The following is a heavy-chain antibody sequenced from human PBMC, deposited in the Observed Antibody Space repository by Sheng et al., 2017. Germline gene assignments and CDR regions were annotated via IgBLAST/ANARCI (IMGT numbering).Heavy chain of an antibody. CDR2: SIIVGAP. J-gene: IGHJ5*02. CDR1: GGSISSSSYY. D-gene: IGHD3-3*01. CDR3: ARESGINDFWSGHNWFDP. Sequence: QLQLQESGPGLVKPSETLSLTCTVSGGSISSSSYYWGWIRQPPGKGLSGLGVSIIVGAPTTTRPSRVESPISVDTSKNQFSLKLSSVTAADTAVYYCARESGINDFWSGHNWFDPWGQGTLVTVSS. V-gene: IGHV4-39*07.